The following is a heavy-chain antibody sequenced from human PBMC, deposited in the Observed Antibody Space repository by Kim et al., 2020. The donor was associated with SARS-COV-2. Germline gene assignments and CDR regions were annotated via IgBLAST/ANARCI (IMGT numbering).Heavy chain of an antibody. CDR1: GYSFTSYW. V-gene: IGHV5-10-1*01. Sequence: GESLKISCKGSGYSFTSYWISWVRQMPGKGLEWMGRIDPSDSYTNYSPSFQGHVTISADNSISTAYLQWSSLKASDTAMYYCARQSDYGAYYYYGIDVWGQETTVTVSS. J-gene: IGHJ6*02. CDR2: IDPSDSYT. D-gene: IGHD4-17*01. CDR3: ARQSDYGAYYYYGIDV.